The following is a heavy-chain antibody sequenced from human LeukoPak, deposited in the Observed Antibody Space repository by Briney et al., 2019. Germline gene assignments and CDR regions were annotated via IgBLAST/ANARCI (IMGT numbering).Heavy chain of an antibody. CDR1: GYSFTSYW. CDR3: ARRVAALGAFDI. V-gene: IGHV5-51*01. Sequence: GESLKISCRGSGYSFTSYWIAWVRQMPGKGLEWMGIIYPGDSETRYSPSFQGQVTISADKSISTAYLQWSSLKASDIAMYYCARRVAALGAFDIWGQGTMVTVSS. CDR2: IYPGDSET. D-gene: IGHD6-19*01. J-gene: IGHJ3*02.